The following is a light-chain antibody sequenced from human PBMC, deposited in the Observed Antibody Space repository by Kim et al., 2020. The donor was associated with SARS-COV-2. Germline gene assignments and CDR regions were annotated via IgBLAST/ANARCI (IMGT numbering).Light chain of an antibody. Sequence: GQRVNISCSGSSSNIGSNYVYWYQQLPGTAPKLLIYRNNQRPSGVPDRFSGSKSGTSASLAISGLRSEDEADYYCAAWDDSLSGWVFGGGTQLIVL. V-gene: IGLV1-47*01. CDR2: RNN. CDR3: AAWDDSLSGWV. J-gene: IGLJ3*02. CDR1: SSNIGSNY.